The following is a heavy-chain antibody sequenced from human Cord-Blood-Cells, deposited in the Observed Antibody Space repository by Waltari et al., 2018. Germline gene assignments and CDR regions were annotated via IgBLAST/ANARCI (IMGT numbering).Heavy chain of an antibody. CDR2: ISGSGGST. CDR3: AKEALIAYYDFWSGYSGASLFDY. CDR1: GFTFSSYA. J-gene: IGHJ4*02. D-gene: IGHD3-3*01. Sequence: EVQLLESGGGLVQPGGSLRLSCAASGFTFSSYAMSWVRQAPGKGLEWVSAISGSGGSTYYADSVKGRFTISRDNSKNTLYLQMNSLRAEDTAVYYCAKEALIAYYDFWSGYSGASLFDYWGQGTLVTVSS. V-gene: IGHV3-23*01.